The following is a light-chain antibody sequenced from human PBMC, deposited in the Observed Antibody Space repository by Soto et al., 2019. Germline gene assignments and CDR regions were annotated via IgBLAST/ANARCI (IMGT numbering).Light chain of an antibody. CDR3: QQSYSTPDT. J-gene: IGKJ2*01. V-gene: IGKV1-39*01. Sequence: DIQMTQSPSSLSASVGDRVTLTCRASEFIANYLNWYQQRPGSAPRLLISVTSTLQTGVPSRFSASVSGTDFTLTISSLQPEDFATYYCQQSYSTPDTFGQGTKLEIK. CDR2: VTS. CDR1: EFIANY.